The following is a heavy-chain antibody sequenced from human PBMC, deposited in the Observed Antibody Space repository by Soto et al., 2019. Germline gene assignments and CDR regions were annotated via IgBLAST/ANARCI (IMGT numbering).Heavy chain of an antibody. CDR2: IYHSGST. J-gene: IGHJ4*02. Sequence: SETLSLTCAVSGGSISSSNWWSWVRQPPGKGLEWIGEIYHSGSTYYNPSLKSRVTISVDTSKNQFSLKLSSVTAADTAVYYCARAGFDRYCSSTSCYMDYWGQGTLVTVSS. CDR1: GGSISSSNW. V-gene: IGHV4-4*02. D-gene: IGHD2-2*02. CDR3: ARAGFDRYCSSTSCYMDY.